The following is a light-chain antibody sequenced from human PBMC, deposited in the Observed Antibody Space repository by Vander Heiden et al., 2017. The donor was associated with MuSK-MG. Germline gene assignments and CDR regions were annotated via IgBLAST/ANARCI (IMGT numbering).Light chain of an antibody. V-gene: IGKV3-11*01. CDR1: QSVSSY. CDR2: DAS. CDR3: QQRSNWLPLT. Sequence: IVLTQSPATLSLSPGERATLSYRASQSVSSYLAWYQQKPGQAPRLLIYDASNRATGIPARFSGSGSGTDFTLTISSLEPEDFAVYYCQQRSNWLPLTFGGGTKVEIK. J-gene: IGKJ4*01.